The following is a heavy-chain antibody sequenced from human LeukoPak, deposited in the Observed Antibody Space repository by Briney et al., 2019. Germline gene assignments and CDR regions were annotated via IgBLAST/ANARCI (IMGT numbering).Heavy chain of an antibody. CDR2: SSGYNGNT. J-gene: IGHJ4*02. CDR3: ARGNYCSGGSCYDGAFDY. Sequence: GGSLRLSCAASGFTFTSYGISWVRQAPGQGLEWMGWSSGYNGNTNYAQKLQGRVTMTTDTSTSTAYMELRSLRSDDTAVYYCARGNYCSGGSCYDGAFDYWGQGTLVTVSS. CDR1: GFTFTSYG. V-gene: IGHV1-18*01. D-gene: IGHD2-15*01.